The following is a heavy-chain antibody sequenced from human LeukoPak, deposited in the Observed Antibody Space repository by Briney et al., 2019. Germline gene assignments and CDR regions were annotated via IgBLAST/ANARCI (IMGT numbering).Heavy chain of an antibody. V-gene: IGHV4-39*01. CDR3: ARHAQVRLL. CDR1: GGSISSGPYF. Sequence: KPSETLSLTCTVSGGSISSGPYFWGWIRQPPGKGLEWIASVSYSGTTYYNPSLKSRVTISVDTSKNQLSLKLSSVTAADTAVYYCARHAQVRLLWGQGTLVTVSS. CDR2: VSYSGTT. D-gene: IGHD5-18*01. J-gene: IGHJ4*02.